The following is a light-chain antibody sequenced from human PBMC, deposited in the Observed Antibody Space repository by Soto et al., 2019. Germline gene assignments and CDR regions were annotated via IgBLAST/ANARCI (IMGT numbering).Light chain of an antibody. Sequence: QSVLTQTASVSGSPGQSVAISCTGNSSDVGSYNLVSWYQQHPGKAPKLMIYEVSKRPSGVSNRFSGSKSGNTASLTISGLQAEDEADYYCCSYAGSSTPLIFGTGTKVTVL. CDR3: CSYAGSSTPLI. CDR1: SSDVGSYNL. J-gene: IGLJ1*01. CDR2: EVS. V-gene: IGLV2-23*02.